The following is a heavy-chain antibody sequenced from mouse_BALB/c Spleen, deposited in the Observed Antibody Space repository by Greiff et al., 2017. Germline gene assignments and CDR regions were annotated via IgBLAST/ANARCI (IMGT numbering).Heavy chain of an antibody. Sequence: EVQLQESGPGLVKPSQSLSLTCSVTGYSITSGYYWNWIRQFPGNKLEWMGYISYDGSNNYNPSLKNRISITRDTSKNQFFLKLNSVTTEDTATYYCARGAHYYYGSSFDYWGQGTTRTVSS. J-gene: IGHJ2*01. CDR2: ISYDGSN. V-gene: IGHV3-6*02. CDR1: GYSITSGYY. CDR3: ARGAHYYYGSSFDY. D-gene: IGHD1-1*01.